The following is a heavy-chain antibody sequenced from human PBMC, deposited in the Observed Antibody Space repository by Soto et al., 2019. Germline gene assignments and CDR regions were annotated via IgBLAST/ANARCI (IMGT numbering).Heavy chain of an antibody. CDR1: GFSSTSTRLV. CDR3: AHIVVAGLGYYFDY. Sequence: ITLKGSGPTLVKPTQTLTLTCTFSGFSSTSTRLVVGWFRQPPERPLEWLELIYWDDDKRYSPFLKSRLTITKDTSKNQVVLTMSNMDPVDTARYYCAHIVVAGLGYYFDYWGQGTLVTVSS. V-gene: IGHV2-5*02. D-gene: IGHD6-19*01. CDR2: IYWDDDK. J-gene: IGHJ4*02.